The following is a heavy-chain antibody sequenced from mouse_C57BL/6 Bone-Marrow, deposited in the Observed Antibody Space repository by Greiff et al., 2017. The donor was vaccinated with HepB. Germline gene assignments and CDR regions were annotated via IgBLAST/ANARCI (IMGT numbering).Heavy chain of an antibody. CDR2: IDPSDSYT. CDR3: ARAYGNPPYAMDY. J-gene: IGHJ4*01. D-gene: IGHD2-1*01. Sequence: QVQLQQPGAELVMPGASVKLSCKASGYTFTSYWMHWVKQRPGQGLEWIGEIDPSDSYTNYNQKFKGKSTLTVDKSSSTAYMQLSSLTSEDSAVYYCARAYGNPPYAMDYWGQGTSVTVSS. V-gene: IGHV1-69*01. CDR1: GYTFTSYW.